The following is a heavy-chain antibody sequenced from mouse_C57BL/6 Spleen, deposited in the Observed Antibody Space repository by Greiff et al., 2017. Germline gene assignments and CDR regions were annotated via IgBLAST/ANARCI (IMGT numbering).Heavy chain of an antibody. CDR2: ISDGGSYT. CDR1: GFTFSSYA. D-gene: IGHD1-1*01. CDR3: ARSYGSSYDY. V-gene: IGHV5-4*03. J-gene: IGHJ2*01. Sequence: EVKLQESGGGLVKPGGSLKLSCAASGFTFSSYAMSWVRQTPEKRLEWVATISDGGSYTYYSDNVKGRFTISRDNAKTNLYLQMSHLKSEDIAMYYCARSYGSSYDYWGQGTTLTVSS.